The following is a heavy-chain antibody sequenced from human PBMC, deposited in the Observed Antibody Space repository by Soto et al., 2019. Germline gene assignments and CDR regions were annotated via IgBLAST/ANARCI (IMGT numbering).Heavy chain of an antibody. CDR3: ARESGDWPLNWFDP. J-gene: IGHJ5*02. CDR1: GFTFSSYA. V-gene: IGHV3-23*01. CDR2: ISGSGGST. Sequence: GGSLRLSCAVSGFTFSSYAMSWVRQAPGKGLEWVSAISGSGGSTYYADSVKGRFTISRDNAKNTLYLQMNGLTAEDTAVYYCARESGDWPLNWFDPWGQGTLVTVSS. D-gene: IGHD2-21*02.